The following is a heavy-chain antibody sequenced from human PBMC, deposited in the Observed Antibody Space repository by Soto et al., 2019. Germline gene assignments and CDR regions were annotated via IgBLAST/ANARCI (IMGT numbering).Heavy chain of an antibody. CDR1: GYTFTRSG. V-gene: IGHV1-18*01. CDR3: GWEGVATYYYYGMDG. CDR2: ISSYNGDT. J-gene: IGHJ6*01. D-gene: IGHD2-15*01. Sequence: QVQLVQSGAEVKKPGASVKVSCKASGYTFTRSGISWVRQAPGQGPEWMGGISSYNGDTNYAQTLQGRVTMTTDTSTRTACMYLRRLMSDGTAGHYGGWEGVATYYYYGMDGWGEGTPVTVSS.